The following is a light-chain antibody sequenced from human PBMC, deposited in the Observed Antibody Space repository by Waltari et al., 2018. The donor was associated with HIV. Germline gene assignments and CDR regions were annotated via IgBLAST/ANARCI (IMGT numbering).Light chain of an antibody. V-gene: IGLV1-44*01. J-gene: IGLJ3*02. CDR2: SNN. Sequence: QSVLTQPPSASGTPGQRLSISCSGSSSNIGSNIVNWYQQLPGTAPKLLNYSNNQRPSGVPDRFSGSKSGTSASLAISGLQSEDEADYYCAAWDDSLNAWVFGGGTKLTVL. CDR3: AAWDDSLNAWV. CDR1: SSNIGSNI.